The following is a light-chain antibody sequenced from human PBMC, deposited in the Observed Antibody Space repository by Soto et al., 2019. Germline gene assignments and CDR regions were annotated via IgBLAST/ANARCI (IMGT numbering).Light chain of an antibody. J-gene: IGKJ1*01. CDR3: QEYNTWPWT. Sequence: DTLMTQSPAPLSVSPGERATLSCRASQSVNNNLAWYQQKLGQAPRVLIYGASTRATGIPARFTGSGSGTECILTITSLQSEDSAVYYCQEYNTWPWTLGQGTKVDIK. CDR1: QSVNNN. CDR2: GAS. V-gene: IGKV3-15*01.